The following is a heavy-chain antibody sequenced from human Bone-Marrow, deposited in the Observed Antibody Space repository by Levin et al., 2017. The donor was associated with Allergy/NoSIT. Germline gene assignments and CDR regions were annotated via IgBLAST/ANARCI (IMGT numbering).Heavy chain of an antibody. D-gene: IGHD3-10*01. V-gene: IGHV3-53*01. Sequence: ETLSLTCAASGFTVSSNYMSWVRQAPGKGPEWVSVIYSGGSTYYADSVKGRFTISRDNSKNTLYLQMNSLRAADTAVYYCARGWFGELLSHWGQGTLVTVSS. CDR3: ARGWFGELLSH. CDR1: GFTVSSNY. CDR2: IYSGGST. J-gene: IGHJ4*02.